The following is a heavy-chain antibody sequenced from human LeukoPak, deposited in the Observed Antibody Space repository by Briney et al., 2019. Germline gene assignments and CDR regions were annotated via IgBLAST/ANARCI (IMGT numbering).Heavy chain of an antibody. J-gene: IGHJ3*01. D-gene: IGHD3-10*01. V-gene: IGHV5-51*01. CDR2: IYPGDSDT. Sequence: GESLKISCKGSGYSFTNYWIAWVRQMPGKGLELMGIIYPGDSDTRYRPSFQGQVTISADKSISTAYLQWSSLKASDTAMYYCVRRYLSDSFDLWGQGTMVTVSS. CDR1: GYSFTNYW. CDR3: VRRYLSDSFDL.